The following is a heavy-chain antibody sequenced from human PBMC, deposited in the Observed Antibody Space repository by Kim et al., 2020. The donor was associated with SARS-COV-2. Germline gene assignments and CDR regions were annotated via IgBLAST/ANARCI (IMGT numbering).Heavy chain of an antibody. Sequence: SETLSLTCTVSGGSISSGGYYWSWIRQHPGKGLEWTGNIYYSGSTYYNPSLKSRVAISVDTSKNQFSLKLSSVTAADTAVYYCARDPAYCANGVCYSIYYGMDVWGQGTTVTVSS. CDR2: IYYSGST. V-gene: IGHV4-31*03. CDR3: ARDPAYCANGVCYSIYYGMDV. D-gene: IGHD2-8*01. CDR1: GGSISSGGYY. J-gene: IGHJ6*02.